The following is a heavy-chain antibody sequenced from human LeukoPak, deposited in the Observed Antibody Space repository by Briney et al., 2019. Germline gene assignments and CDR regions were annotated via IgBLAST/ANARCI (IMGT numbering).Heavy chain of an antibody. CDR1: GYKFPTYW. CDR3: ARHEGYCISSSCSDTFDI. Sequence: GESLKISCKGSGYKFPTYWIGWVRQMPGKGLEWMGIIYPDGSDTRYSPSFQGLVTISADKSISTAYLQWSSLKASDTAMYYCARHEGYCISSSCSDTFDIWGQGTMVTVSS. CDR2: IYPDGSDT. D-gene: IGHD2-2*01. J-gene: IGHJ3*02. V-gene: IGHV5-51*01.